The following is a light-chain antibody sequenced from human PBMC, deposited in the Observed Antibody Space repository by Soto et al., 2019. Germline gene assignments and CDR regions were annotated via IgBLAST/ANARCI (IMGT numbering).Light chain of an antibody. V-gene: IGKV1-9*01. CDR3: QQSYSTPPT. CDR2: AAS. J-gene: IGKJ1*01. Sequence: IQLTQPPSSLSASVGDRVTITCRASQGISSYLAWYQQRPGKAPKLLIYAASTLQSGVPSRFSGSGSGTDFTLTISSLQPEDFATYYCQQSYSTPPTFGQGTKVDIK. CDR1: QGISSY.